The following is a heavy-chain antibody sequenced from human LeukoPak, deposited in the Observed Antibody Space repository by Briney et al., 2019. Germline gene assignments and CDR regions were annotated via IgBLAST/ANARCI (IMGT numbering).Heavy chain of an antibody. CDR1: GGSIIISSHY. CDR2: LYYSGST. J-gene: IGHJ5*02. Sequence: SETLSLTCTVAGGSIIISSHYWGWIRQPPGKGLEWIGRLYYSGSTYYNPSLKSRFTISVDTSKNQFSLKLNSVTAADTAVYYCVTHGYSSSENWFDPWGQGTLVTVSS. D-gene: IGHD6-6*01. CDR3: VTHGYSSSENWFDP. V-gene: IGHV4-39*01.